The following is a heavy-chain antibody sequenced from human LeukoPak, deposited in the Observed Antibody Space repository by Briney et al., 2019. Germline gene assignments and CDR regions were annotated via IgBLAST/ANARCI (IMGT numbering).Heavy chain of an antibody. CDR3: AKEDGTVVVSTFGD. J-gene: IGHJ4*02. CDR1: GFTFSSYG. V-gene: IGHV3-30*02. CDR2: IQFDESSK. D-gene: IGHD3-22*01. Sequence: GGSLRLSCAASGFTFSSYGTHWVRQAPGKGLEWVAFIQFDESSKNYADSVKGRFTISRDNSKNTVYLQVNSLRAEDTAVYYCAKEDGTVVVSTFGDWGQGTLVTVSS.